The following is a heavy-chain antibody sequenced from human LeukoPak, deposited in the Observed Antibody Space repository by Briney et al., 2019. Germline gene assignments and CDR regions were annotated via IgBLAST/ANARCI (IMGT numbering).Heavy chain of an antibody. CDR1: GGSITSDNW. D-gene: IGHD2-21*01. V-gene: IGHV4-4*02. CDR3: ARRSTVVGMGWFDP. CDR2: IFHNGGT. Sequence: SETLSLTCTVSGGSITSDNWWSWVRQPPGKGLEWIGEIFHNGGTNYNPSLQTRVTISVDKSKNQFSLKLSSVTAADTAVYYCARRSTVVGMGWFDPWGQGTLVTVSS. J-gene: IGHJ5*02.